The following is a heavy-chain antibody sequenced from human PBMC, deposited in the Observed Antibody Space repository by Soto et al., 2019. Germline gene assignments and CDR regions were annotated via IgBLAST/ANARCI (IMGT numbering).Heavy chain of an antibody. CDR2: IHHSGST. D-gene: IGHD4-17*01. CDR3: ARYGHWFDP. CDR1: AYSISSGYQ. J-gene: IGHJ5*02. V-gene: IGHV4-38-2*01. Sequence: SETLCLTCAVSAYSISSGYQWGWIRQPPGKGLEWIASIHHSGSTYSNPSLKSRVTISLDTSKNQFSLRLSSVTAADTAVYYCARYGHWFDPWGQGTLVTVSS.